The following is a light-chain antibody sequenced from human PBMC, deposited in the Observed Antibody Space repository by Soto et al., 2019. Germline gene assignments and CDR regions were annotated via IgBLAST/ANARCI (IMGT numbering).Light chain of an antibody. CDR2: DVS. J-gene: IGLJ1*01. CDR3: CSYAGSYFYV. Sequence: QSALTQPRSVSGSPGQSVTISFTGTSSDVGGYNYVSWYQQHPGKAPKLMIYDVSKWPSGVPDRFSGSKSGNTASLTISGLQAEDEADYYCCSYAGSYFYVFGTGTKLTVL. CDR1: SSDVGGYNY. V-gene: IGLV2-11*01.